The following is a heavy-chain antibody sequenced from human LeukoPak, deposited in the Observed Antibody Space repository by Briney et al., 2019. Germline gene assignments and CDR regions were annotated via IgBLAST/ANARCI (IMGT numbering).Heavy chain of an antibody. J-gene: IGHJ4*02. CDR2: IYTSGST. Sequence: PSETLSLTCTVSGGSISSYYWSWIRQPAGKGLEWIGRIYTSGSTNYNPSLKSRITMSVDTSKNQFSLKLSSVTAADTAVYYCARSGYCSSTSCYNTGYFGYWGQGTLVTVSS. CDR1: GGSISSYY. CDR3: ARSGYCSSTSCYNTGYFGY. D-gene: IGHD2-2*02. V-gene: IGHV4-4*07.